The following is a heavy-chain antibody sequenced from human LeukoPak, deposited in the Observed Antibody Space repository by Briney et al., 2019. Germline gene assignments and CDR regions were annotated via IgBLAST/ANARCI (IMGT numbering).Heavy chain of an antibody. CDR2: IYHSGST. CDR3: ARGGRPYGSNCYFDY. Sequence: SETLSLTCTVSGYSISSGYYWGWIRQPPGKGLEWIGSIYHSGSTYYNPSLKSRVTISVDTSKNQLSLKLSSVTAADTAVYYCARGGRPYGSNCYFDYWGQGTLVTVSS. CDR1: GYSISSGYY. D-gene: IGHD3-22*01. J-gene: IGHJ4*02. V-gene: IGHV4-38-2*02.